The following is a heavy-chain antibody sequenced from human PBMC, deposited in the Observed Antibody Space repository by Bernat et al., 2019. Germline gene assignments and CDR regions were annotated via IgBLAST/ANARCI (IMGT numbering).Heavy chain of an antibody. D-gene: IGHD2-2*01. Sequence: QLQLQESGPGLVKPSETLSLTCTVSGGSISSSSYYWGWIRQPPGKGLEWIGSIYYSGSTYYNPSLESRVTISVDTSKNQFSLKLSSVTAADTAVYYCASLNRYCSSTSCSEYWGQGTLVTVSS. CDR3: ASLNRYCSSTSCSEY. CDR2: IYYSGST. J-gene: IGHJ4*02. CDR1: GGSISSSSYY. V-gene: IGHV4-39*01.